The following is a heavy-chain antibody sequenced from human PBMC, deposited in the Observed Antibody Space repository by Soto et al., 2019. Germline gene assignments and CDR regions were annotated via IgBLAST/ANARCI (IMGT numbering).Heavy chain of an antibody. D-gene: IGHD1-1*01. J-gene: IGHJ4*02. CDR3: ASGHDAYKVRY. CDR1: GGSISSGGTGSY. Sequence: QVQLQESGPGLVKPSQTLSLTCTVSGGSISSGGTGSYWTWIRQLPGKGLEWIGYIYYTGNTYYNPSLKSRPTLSIDTSENQFSLKLTSVTAADTAAYFCASGHDAYKVRYWGQGTLVTVSS. CDR2: IYYTGNT. V-gene: IGHV4-31*03.